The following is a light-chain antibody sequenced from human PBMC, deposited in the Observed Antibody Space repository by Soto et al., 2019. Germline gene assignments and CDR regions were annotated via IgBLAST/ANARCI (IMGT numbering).Light chain of an antibody. V-gene: IGKV1-5*03. CDR3: QQYNSYST. Sequence: DIQMTQSPSTLSASVGDRVTITCLASQSISSWLAWYQQKPGKPPKLLIYKASSLESGVPSRFSGSGSGTEFTLTISSLQPDDFATYYCQQYNSYSTFGHGTKVDIK. CDR2: KAS. J-gene: IGKJ1*01. CDR1: QSISSW.